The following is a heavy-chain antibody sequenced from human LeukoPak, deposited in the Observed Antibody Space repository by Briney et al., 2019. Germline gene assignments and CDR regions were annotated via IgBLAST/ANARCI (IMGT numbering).Heavy chain of an antibody. J-gene: IGHJ4*02. D-gene: IGHD3-16*01. CDR1: GFTFDDYA. V-gene: IGHV3-9*01. CDR2: ISWNSGSI. Sequence: TGGSLRLSCAASGFTFDDYAMHWVRQAPGKGLEWVSGISWNSGSIGYADSVKGRFTISRDNARNSLYLQMNSLRAEDTVLYYCAKDLYESPIMITSGGVTDWGQGTLVTVSS. CDR3: AKDLYESPIMITSGGVTD.